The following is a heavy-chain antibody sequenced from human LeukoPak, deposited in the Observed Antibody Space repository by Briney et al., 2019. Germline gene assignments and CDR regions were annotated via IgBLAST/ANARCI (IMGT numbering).Heavy chain of an antibody. CDR2: FDPEDGET. Sequence: ASVKVSCKVSGYTLTELSMHWVRQAPGKGLEWMGGFDPEDGETIYAQKFQGRVTMTEDTSTDTAYMELSSLRSEDTAVYYCASGGCSGGSCSFYRQFDPWGQGTLVTVSS. J-gene: IGHJ5*02. D-gene: IGHD2-15*01. V-gene: IGHV1-24*01. CDR3: ASGGCSGGSCSFYRQFDP. CDR1: GYTLTELS.